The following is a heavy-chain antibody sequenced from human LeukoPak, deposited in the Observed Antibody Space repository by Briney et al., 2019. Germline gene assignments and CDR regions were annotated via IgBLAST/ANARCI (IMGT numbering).Heavy chain of an antibody. J-gene: IGHJ6*03. Sequence: PSETLSLTCAVYGGSFSGYYWSWIRQPPGKGLEWIGEINHSGSTNYNPSLKSRVTISVDTSKNQFSLKLSSVTAADTAVYYCARGQGSSGYYYVRYYYYYMDVWGKGTTVTVSS. CDR3: ARGQGSSGYYYVRYYYYYMDV. CDR1: GGSFSGYY. V-gene: IGHV4-34*01. D-gene: IGHD3-22*01. CDR2: INHSGST.